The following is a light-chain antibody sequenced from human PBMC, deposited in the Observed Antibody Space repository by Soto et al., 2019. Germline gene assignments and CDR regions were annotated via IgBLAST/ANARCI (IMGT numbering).Light chain of an antibody. Sequence: DLQMTQSPSTVSASVGDTVSITCRASQSVNNWLAWYQLQPGKAPKLLIYDASTLGSGVPSRFSGSGSGTEFTLTIRRLPADDFATYFCQLYSTYLTFGQGTKVEI. CDR1: QSVNNW. J-gene: IGKJ1*01. CDR2: DAS. V-gene: IGKV1-5*01. CDR3: QLYSTYLT.